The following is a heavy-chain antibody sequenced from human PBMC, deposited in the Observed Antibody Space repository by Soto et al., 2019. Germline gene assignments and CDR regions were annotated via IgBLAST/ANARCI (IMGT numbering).Heavy chain of an antibody. CDR2: VFYSGAT. CDR3: ARAGFSYGHLLF. CDR1: GGPIKTGDYY. Sequence: LSLTCNVSGGPIKTGDYYWNWIRQPPGKGLEWIGYVFYSGATNYSPSLKSRAAISMDTSKNQFSLSLTSVTAADTAVYYCARAGFSYGHLLFWGQGIRVTVS. J-gene: IGHJ4*02. V-gene: IGHV4-30-4*01. D-gene: IGHD3-10*01.